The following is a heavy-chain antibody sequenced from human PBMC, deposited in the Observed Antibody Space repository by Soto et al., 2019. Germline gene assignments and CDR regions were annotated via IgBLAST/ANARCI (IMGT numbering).Heavy chain of an antibody. D-gene: IGHD2-15*01. CDR1: SGSFSGYY. CDR2: INHTGST. CDR3: ARGSSRDCSGGSCYWNY. V-gene: IGHV4-34*01. Sequence: KSSETLSLTCGVSSGSFSGYYWSWIRQTPGKGLEWIGEINHTGSTNYNPSLKSRVTISVDTSKTQFSLELNSVTAADTAVYYCARGSSRDCSGGSCYWNYWGQRTLVTVSS. J-gene: IGHJ4*02.